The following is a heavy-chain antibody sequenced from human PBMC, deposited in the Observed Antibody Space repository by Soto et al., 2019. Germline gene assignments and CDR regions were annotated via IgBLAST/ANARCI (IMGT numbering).Heavy chain of an antibody. V-gene: IGHV3-64D*08. CDR2: ISNNGDST. CDR1: GFTFSDYS. D-gene: IGHD1-7*01. J-gene: IGHJ4*02. CDR3: VNWNYGLSTDY. Sequence: GGSLSLSCSASGFTFSDYSMHWVRQAPGKGLEYVSAISNNGDSTYYEDSVKGRFTILRDNSKNTLYLQMSSLRPEDTAVYYCVNWNYGLSTDYWGQGTLVTVSS.